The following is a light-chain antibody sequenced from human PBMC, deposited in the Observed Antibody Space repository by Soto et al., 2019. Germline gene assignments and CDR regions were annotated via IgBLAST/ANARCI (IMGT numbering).Light chain of an antibody. Sequence: QSVLTQPRSVSGAPVQSVTISCTGTSCNVGGYNYVSWYQHHPGKAPKLVIYDVYNRPSGVPDRFSGSKSDNTASQTISGLQAEDEADYYCCSYAGSNTFYVFGTGTKVTVL. CDR3: CSYAGSNTFYV. CDR1: SCNVGGYNY. V-gene: IGLV2-11*01. CDR2: DVY. J-gene: IGLJ1*01.